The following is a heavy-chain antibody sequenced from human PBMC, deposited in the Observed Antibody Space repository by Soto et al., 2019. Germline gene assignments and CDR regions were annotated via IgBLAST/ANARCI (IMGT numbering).Heavy chain of an antibody. CDR2: IYYSGST. J-gene: IGHJ4*02. V-gene: IGHV4-39*01. D-gene: IGHD1-26*01. CDR3: ARHVQWELLLWDY. Sequence: PSETLSLTCTVSGGSISSSSYYWGWIRQPPGKGLEWIGSIYYSGSTYYNPSLKSRVTISVDTSKNQFSLKLSSVTAADTAVYYCARHVQWELLLWDYWGQGTLVTVSS. CDR1: GGSISSSSYY.